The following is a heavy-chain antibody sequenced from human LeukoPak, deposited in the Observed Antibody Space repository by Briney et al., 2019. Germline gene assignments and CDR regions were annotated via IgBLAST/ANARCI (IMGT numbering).Heavy chain of an antibody. D-gene: IGHD3-22*01. V-gene: IGHV3-9*01. J-gene: IGHJ4*02. Sequence: GGSLRLSCAASGFTFDDYGMSWVRQAPGKGLEWVAGISWNSGRIDYADSVKGRFTISRDNAKNSLYLQMNSLRAEDTALYYCAKDSDYYYDSSGYYYNWGQGILVTVSS. CDR3: AKDSDYYYDSSGYYYN. CDR2: ISWNSGRI. CDR1: GFTFDDYG.